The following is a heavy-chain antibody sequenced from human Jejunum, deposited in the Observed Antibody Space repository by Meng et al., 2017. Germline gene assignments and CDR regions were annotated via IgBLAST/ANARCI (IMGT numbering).Heavy chain of an antibody. V-gene: IGHV1-8*01. J-gene: IGHJ4*02. CDR1: GYTFTRLD. D-gene: IGHD2-21*02. CDR2: MSPNSGNT. CDR3: ARGVTEGVDY. Sequence: VLLVPSGAEVKKPGASVKVSCKASGYTFTRLDINWVRQATGQGPEWMGWMSPNSGNTGYAQKFQGRVTMTRDTSINTAYMELSSLTSEDTAVYYCARGVTEGVDYWGQGTLVTVSS.